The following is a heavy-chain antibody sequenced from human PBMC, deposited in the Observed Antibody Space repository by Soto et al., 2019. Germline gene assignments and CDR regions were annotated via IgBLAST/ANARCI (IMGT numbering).Heavy chain of an antibody. J-gene: IGHJ5*02. V-gene: IGHV4-39*01. CDR2: IFYSGTT. CDR3: ARRLLAGIVVAGQLGS. Sequence: QLQLQESGPGLVKPSETLFLTCSVSGGSIRSSSYYWAWIRQPPGKGLEWLGSIFYSGTTYYNPSLNSRVTISIDTSQSQFSLKLSSVSAADTAVYYCARRLLAGIVVAGQLGSWGQGTLVTVSS. D-gene: IGHD6-19*01. CDR1: GGSIRSSSYY.